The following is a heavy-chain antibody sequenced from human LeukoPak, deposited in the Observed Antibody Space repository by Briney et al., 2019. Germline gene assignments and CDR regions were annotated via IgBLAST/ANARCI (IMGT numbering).Heavy chain of an antibody. CDR1: GFTFSSYA. D-gene: IGHD3-22*01. CDR3: ASTDYYARSGYYSEPFGY. J-gene: IGHJ4*02. Sequence: GGSLRLSCAASGFTFSSYAMSWVRHAPGKGLEWVSAISGGGGSTYYADSAKGRFTTAKDKSKNTRYLQMNSLRAEDTAVYYCASTDYYARSGYYSEPFGYWGQGTLVTVSS. CDR2: ISGGGGST. V-gene: IGHV3-23*01.